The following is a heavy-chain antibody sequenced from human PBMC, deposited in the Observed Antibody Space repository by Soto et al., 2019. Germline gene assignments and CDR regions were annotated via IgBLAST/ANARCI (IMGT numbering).Heavy chain of an antibody. Sequence: EVHLVESGGGLVQPGGSLRLSCATSGFTFRSYWMTWVRQAPGKGLEWVASIKQDGSEDHYVDSVKGRFTISRNNAENSLYLQMKSLRVDATAVYYCARDPGPHFDYWGPGTLVTVSS. V-gene: IGHV3-7*03. D-gene: IGHD1-1*01. CDR3: ARDPGPHFDY. CDR2: IKQDGSED. J-gene: IGHJ4*02. CDR1: GFTFRSYW.